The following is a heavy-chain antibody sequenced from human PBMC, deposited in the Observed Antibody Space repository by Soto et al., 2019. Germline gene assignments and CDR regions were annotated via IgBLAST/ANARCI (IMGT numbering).Heavy chain of an antibody. CDR2: IYHGGST. CDR1: GASISSSNW. Sequence: QVQLQESGPGLVKPSGTLSLTCAVSGASISSSNWWSWVRQPSGKGLEWIGEIYHGGSTNYNPSLKSRVTMSVDKSKNQFSLKLSSVTAADTAVYYCTTELGIDFDYWGQGTLVTVSS. V-gene: IGHV4-4*02. CDR3: TTELGIDFDY. J-gene: IGHJ4*02. D-gene: IGHD7-27*01.